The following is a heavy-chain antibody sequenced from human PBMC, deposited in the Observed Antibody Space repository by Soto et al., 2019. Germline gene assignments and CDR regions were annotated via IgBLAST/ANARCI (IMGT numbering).Heavy chain of an antibody. CDR1: GGSISSYY. V-gene: IGHV4-59*08. CDR3: ARTTYGFGYYYYYMDV. J-gene: IGHJ6*03. Sequence: SETLSLTCTVSGGSISSYYWSWIRQPPGKGLEWIGYIYYSGSTNYNPSLKSRVTISVDTSKNQFSLKLSSVTAADTAVYYCARTTYGFGYYYYYMDVWGKGTTVTVSS. CDR2: IYYSGST. D-gene: IGHD1-1*01.